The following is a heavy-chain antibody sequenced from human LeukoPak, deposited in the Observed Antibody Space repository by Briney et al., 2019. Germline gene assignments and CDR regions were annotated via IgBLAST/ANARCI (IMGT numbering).Heavy chain of an antibody. CDR1: GGTFSSYA. CDR2: IIPIFGTA. CDR3: ARNKLRFLEWPEENWFDP. D-gene: IGHD3-3*01. V-gene: IGHV1-69*05. Sequence: SVKVSCKASGGTFSSYAISWVRQAPGQGLEWMGGIIPIFGTANYAQKFQGRVTITTDESTSTAYMELSSLRSEDTAVYYCARNKLRFLEWPEENWFDPWGQGTLVTVSS. J-gene: IGHJ5*02.